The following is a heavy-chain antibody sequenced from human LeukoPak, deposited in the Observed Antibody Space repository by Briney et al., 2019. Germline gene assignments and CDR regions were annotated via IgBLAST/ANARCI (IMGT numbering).Heavy chain of an antibody. Sequence: PGTSLRLSCTGSGFRFSGYGMHWVRQAPGKGLEWLGYIWYDGSNPDYVDPVKGRFTISRDNSRNTVYLQMNTLRAEDTAVYHCARFVGSNYTGSFDLWGQGTPVTLSS. CDR1: GFRFSGYG. D-gene: IGHD3-10*01. CDR2: IWYDGSNP. V-gene: IGHV3-33*01. J-gene: IGHJ4*02. CDR3: ARFVGSNYTGSFDL.